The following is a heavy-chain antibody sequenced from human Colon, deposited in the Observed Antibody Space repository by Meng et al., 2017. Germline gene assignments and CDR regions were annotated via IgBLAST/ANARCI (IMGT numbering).Heavy chain of an antibody. V-gene: IGHV4-34*01. Sequence: HVPIPQGGAGLLKPFATLSLTCAVSGGSFSGFYWSWIRQPPGKGLEWIGEIDHFGISNYNSSLKGRLTMSVDTSKKQISLTLTSVTAADTAVYYCATGLRHGDWFDPWGPGTLVTASS. J-gene: IGHJ5*02. D-gene: IGHD4-17*01. CDR2: IDHFGIS. CDR3: ATGLRHGDWFDP. CDR1: GGSFSGFY.